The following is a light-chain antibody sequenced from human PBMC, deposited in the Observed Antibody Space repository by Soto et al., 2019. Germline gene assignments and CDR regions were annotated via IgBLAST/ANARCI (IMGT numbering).Light chain of an antibody. CDR1: QSISSW. CDR2: KAS. J-gene: IGKJ1*01. Sequence: DVTMTQSPSALSASVGDRVTITCRASQSISSWLAWYQQKPGKAPKLLIYKASSLESGVPSRFSGSGSGTEFTLTISSLQPDDFATYYCQQYNSYSTSGQRAKADI. CDR3: QQYNSYST. V-gene: IGKV1-5*03.